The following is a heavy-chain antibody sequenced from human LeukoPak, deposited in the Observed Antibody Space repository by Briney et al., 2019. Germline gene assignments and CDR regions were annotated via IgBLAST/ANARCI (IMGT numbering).Heavy chain of an antibody. CDR2: INHSGST. CDR3: ARESDKGLSYYFDY. D-gene: IGHD3-9*01. CDR1: GFTFSNYN. Sequence: GSLRLSCAASGFTFSNYNMNWIRQPPGKGLEWIGEINHSGSTNYNPSLKSRVTISVDTSKNQFSLKLSSVTAADTAVYYCARESDKGLSYYFDYWGQGTLVTVSS. J-gene: IGHJ4*02. V-gene: IGHV4-34*01.